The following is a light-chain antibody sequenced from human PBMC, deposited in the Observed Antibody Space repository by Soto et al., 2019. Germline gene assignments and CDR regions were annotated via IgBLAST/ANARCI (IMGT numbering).Light chain of an antibody. V-gene: IGKV3-15*01. CDR1: QSVSSN. Sequence: EIVMTQSPATLSVSPGERATLSCRASQSVSSNLAWYQQKPGQAPRLLIYGASTRATDIPARFSGSGSGTKFTLTISSLQSEDFAVYYCQHYDNWPAWTFGQGTKVDIK. J-gene: IGKJ1*01. CDR2: GAS. CDR3: QHYDNWPAWT.